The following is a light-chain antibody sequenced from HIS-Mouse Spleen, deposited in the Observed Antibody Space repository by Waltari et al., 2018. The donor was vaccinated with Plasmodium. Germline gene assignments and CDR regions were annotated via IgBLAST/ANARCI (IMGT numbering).Light chain of an antibody. CDR3: QQYNNWPAWT. CDR2: GSS. Sequence: EIVMTQSPATLSVSPGARATLTCRASKSVTTNLAWYQQKTGQAPRLLIYGSSTRATGIPARFSGSGSGTEFTLTISSLQSEDFAVYYCQQYNNWPAWTFGQGTKVEIK. V-gene: IGKV3-15*01. J-gene: IGKJ1*01. CDR1: KSVTTN.